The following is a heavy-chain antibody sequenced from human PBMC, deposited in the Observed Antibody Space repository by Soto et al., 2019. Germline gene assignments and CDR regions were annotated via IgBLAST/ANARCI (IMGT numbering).Heavy chain of an antibody. CDR1: GFTFSSYA. Sequence: PGGSLRLSCAASGFTFSSYAMHWVRQAPGKGLEWVAVISYDGSNKYYADSVKGRFTISRDNSKNTLYLQMNSLRAEDTAVYYCAKVLYSYGPFDSWGQGTLVTVSS. CDR2: ISYDGSNK. J-gene: IGHJ4*02. CDR3: AKVLYSYGPFDS. V-gene: IGHV3-30-3*01. D-gene: IGHD5-18*01.